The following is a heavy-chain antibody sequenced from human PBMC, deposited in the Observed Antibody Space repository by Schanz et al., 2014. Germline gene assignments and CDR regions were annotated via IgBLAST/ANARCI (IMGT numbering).Heavy chain of an antibody. D-gene: IGHD3-10*01. V-gene: IGHV1-69*02. CDR2: IIPITGIT. J-gene: IGHJ2*01. CDR3: ARRYYGSGSYWFFDL. CDR1: GDTFRSYT. Sequence: QVQLVQSGAEVKKPGSSVKVSCTASGDTFRSYTINWVRHAPGQGLEWMGRIIPITGITNYAQKFQGRVTFTADKSTSTAFLEVNSLRSEDTAVYYCARRYYGSGSYWFFDLWGRGTLVTVSS.